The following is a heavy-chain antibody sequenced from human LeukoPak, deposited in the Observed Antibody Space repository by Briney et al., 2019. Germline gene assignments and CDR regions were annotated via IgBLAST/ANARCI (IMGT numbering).Heavy chain of an antibody. J-gene: IGHJ4*02. CDR2: IKQDGSEK. Sequence: PGGSLRLSCAASGFTFSSYWMSWVRQAPGKGLKWVANIKQDGSEKYYVDSVKGRFTISRDNAKNSLYLQMNSLRAEDTAVYYCAWGVTYYYGSGNTHFDYWGQGTLVTVSS. V-gene: IGHV3-7*04. CDR3: AWGVTYYYGSGNTHFDY. D-gene: IGHD3-10*01. CDR1: GFTFSSYW.